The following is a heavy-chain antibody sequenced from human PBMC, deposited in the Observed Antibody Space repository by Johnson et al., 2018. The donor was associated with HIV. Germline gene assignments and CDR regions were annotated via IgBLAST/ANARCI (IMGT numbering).Heavy chain of an antibody. CDR3: ARERGYSGYDGDRDAFDI. V-gene: IGHV3-7*01. CDR2: IKQDGSEK. CDR1: GFSFSSYG. J-gene: IGHJ3*02. Sequence: VQLVESGGGVVQPGRSLRLSCAASGFSFSSYGMHWVRQAPGKGLEWVANIKQDGSEKYYVDSVKGRFTISRDNSKNTLYVQMNSLRTEDTAVYYCARERGYSGYDGDRDAFDIWGQGTMVTVSS. D-gene: IGHD5-12*01.